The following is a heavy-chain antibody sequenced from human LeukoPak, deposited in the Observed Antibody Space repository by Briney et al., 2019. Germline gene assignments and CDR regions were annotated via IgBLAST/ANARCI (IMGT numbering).Heavy chain of an antibody. CDR1: GGSISSSSYY. Sequence: PSETLSLTCTVSGGSISSSSYYWGWIRRPPGKGLEWIGSIYYSGSTYYNPSLKSRVTISVDTSKNQFSLKLSSVTAADTAVYYCARVQNYYDSSGYSTFDYWGQGTLVTVSS. V-gene: IGHV4-39*07. CDR2: IYYSGST. J-gene: IGHJ4*02. CDR3: ARVQNYYDSSGYSTFDY. D-gene: IGHD3-22*01.